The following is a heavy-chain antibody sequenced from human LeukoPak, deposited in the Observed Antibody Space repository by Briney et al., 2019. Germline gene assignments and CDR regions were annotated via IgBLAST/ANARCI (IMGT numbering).Heavy chain of an antibody. Sequence: SCKASGFTFTSSAMHWVRQAPGKGLEWVAVISYDGSNKYYADSVKGRFTISRDNSKNTLYLQMNSLRAEDTAVYYCAREGNDFWSGYYLGLHYFDYWGQGTLVTVSS. V-gene: IGHV3-30-3*01. CDR2: ISYDGSNK. CDR3: AREGNDFWSGYYLGLHYFDY. J-gene: IGHJ4*02. D-gene: IGHD3-3*01. CDR1: GFTFTSSA.